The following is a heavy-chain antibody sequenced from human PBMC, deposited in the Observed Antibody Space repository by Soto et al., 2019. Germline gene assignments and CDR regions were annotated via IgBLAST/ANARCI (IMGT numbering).Heavy chain of an antibody. D-gene: IGHD3-3*01. V-gene: IGHV3-23*01. CDR1: GFTCISYA. CDR3: AKPSDFWIGYYASFFDY. CDR2: ISGSGGST. J-gene: IGHJ4*02. Sequence: GRSMRLSCAASGFTCISYAMSWVRQAPGKGLEWVSAISGSGGSTYYADSVKGRFTISRDNSKNTLYLQMNSLRAEDTAVYYCAKPSDFWIGYYASFFDYWVQGTLVPVTP.